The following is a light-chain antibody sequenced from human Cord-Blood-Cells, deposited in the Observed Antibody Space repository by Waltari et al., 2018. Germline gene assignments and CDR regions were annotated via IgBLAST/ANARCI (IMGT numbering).Light chain of an antibody. CDR2: EVS. V-gene: IGLV2-14*01. CDR1: SSDVGGYNY. CDR3: SSYTSSSTLV. J-gene: IGLJ1*01. Sequence: QSALTQPASVSGSPGQSITISCPGTSSDVGGYNYVSWYQQHPGKAPKLMIYEVSNRPSGVSSRVSGSKSGNAASLTISGLQAEDEADDYCSSYTSSSTLVFGTGTKVTVL.